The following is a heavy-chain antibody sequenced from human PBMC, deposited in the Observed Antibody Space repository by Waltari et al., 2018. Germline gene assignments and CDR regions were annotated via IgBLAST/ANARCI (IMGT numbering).Heavy chain of an antibody. J-gene: IGHJ4*02. D-gene: IGHD6-25*01. CDR1: GFTFSSYW. CDR2: IKQEGSEK. CDR3: ARGPRGYGRNRADY. V-gene: IGHV3-7*04. Sequence: EVQLVESGGGLVQPGGSLRLSCAASGFTFSSYWMSWVRQAPGKGLEWAANIKQEGSEKYYVDSVKGRFTISRDNAKNSLYLQMNSLRAEDTAVYYCARGPRGYGRNRADYWGQGTLVTVSS.